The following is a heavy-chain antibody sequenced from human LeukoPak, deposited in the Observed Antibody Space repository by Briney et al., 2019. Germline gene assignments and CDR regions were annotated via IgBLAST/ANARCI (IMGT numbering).Heavy chain of an antibody. D-gene: IGHD2-2*01. CDR2: INHSGST. J-gene: IGHJ3*02. V-gene: IGHV4-34*01. CDR1: GGSFSGYY. Sequence: PSETLSLTCAVYGGSFSGYYWSWIRQPPGKGLEWIGEINHSGSTDYNPSLKSRVTISIDKSKNHFSLKLSSVTAADTAVYYCARYYCSSTSCPDAFDIWGQGTMVTVSS. CDR3: ARYYCSSTSCPDAFDI.